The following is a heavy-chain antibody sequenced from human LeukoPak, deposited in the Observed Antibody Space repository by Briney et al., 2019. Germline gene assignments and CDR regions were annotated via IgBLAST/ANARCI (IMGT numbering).Heavy chain of an antibody. Sequence: SETLSLTCTVSGGSISSYYWSWIRQPPGKGLEWIGYIYYSGTTNYNPSLKSRVTISVDTSKNQFSLKLSSVTAADTAVYYCARGVYIAAAQYGYCGQGTLVTVSS. CDR3: ARGVYIAAAQYGY. V-gene: IGHV4-59*01. CDR1: GGSISSYY. J-gene: IGHJ4*02. CDR2: IYYSGTT. D-gene: IGHD6-13*01.